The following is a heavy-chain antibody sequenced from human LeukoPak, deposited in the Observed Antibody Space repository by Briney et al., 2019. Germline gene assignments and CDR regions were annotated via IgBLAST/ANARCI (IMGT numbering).Heavy chain of an antibody. V-gene: IGHV1-2*02. CDR3: ARYDLWSGYWDDY. D-gene: IGHD3-3*01. CDR1: GYTFTGYY. Sequence: ASVKVSCKASGYTFTGYYMQWVRQAPGQGLEWMGWINPNSGGTNYAQKFQGRVTMTRDTSINTAYMELSRLRSDDTAVYYCARYDLWSGYWDDYWGQGTLVTVSS. CDR2: INPNSGGT. J-gene: IGHJ4*02.